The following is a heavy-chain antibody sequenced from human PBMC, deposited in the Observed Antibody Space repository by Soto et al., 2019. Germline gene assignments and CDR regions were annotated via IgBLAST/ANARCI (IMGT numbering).Heavy chain of an antibody. CDR2: VYYSGST. CDR3: ARVSYQYDNSGYSFVLLGRRGPRPTLSPSSSLSRSSETLSLTCSVSGDSVSSGDYY. CDR1: GGSISSHY. V-gene: IGHV4-59*11. Sequence: ETLSLTCTVSGGSISSHYWSWIRQPPGKGLEWIGYVYYSGSTNYNPSRKSRVSISVDTSKNHFSLNLRSVTAADTAMYYCARVSYQYDNSGYSFVLLGRRGPRPTLSPSSSLSRSSETLSLTCSVSGDSVSSGDYY. J-gene: IGHJ6*01. D-gene: IGHD3-22*01.